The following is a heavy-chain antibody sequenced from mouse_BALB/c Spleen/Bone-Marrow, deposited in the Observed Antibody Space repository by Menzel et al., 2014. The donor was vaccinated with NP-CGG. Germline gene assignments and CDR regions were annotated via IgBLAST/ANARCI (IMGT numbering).Heavy chain of an antibody. CDR1: GFTFNGYG. J-gene: IGHJ3*01. Sequence: EVQGVVSGGGLVKSGGSLQLSCAVSGFTFNGYGMAWVRQTPGKSLEWVATVSGGGSYTSYPDSVKGRFTISRDNAKNDLYLQLSSLRSKHTALYYCAIHAYYDQTEYSFVYWGQGTLVTVSA. CDR2: VSGGGSYT. D-gene: IGHD2-4*01. V-gene: IGHV5-9-2*01. CDR3: AIHAYYDQTEYSFVY.